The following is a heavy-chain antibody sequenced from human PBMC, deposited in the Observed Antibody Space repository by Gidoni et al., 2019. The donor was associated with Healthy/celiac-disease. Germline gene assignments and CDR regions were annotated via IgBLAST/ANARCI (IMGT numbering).Heavy chain of an antibody. Sequence: EVQLLESGGGLVQPGGTLRVSCADPGFPVSRVAMGWCRRAPGKGLEWVSVIVGSVGSTYYADSVKGRFTISRYNAKNTLYLQMNSLRAEDTAVYYCASPKRTYYYDSSGTDYWGQGTLVTVSS. D-gene: IGHD3-22*01. J-gene: IGHJ4*02. V-gene: IGHV3-23*01. CDR1: GFPVSRVA. CDR3: ASPKRTYYYDSSGTDY. CDR2: IVGSVGST.